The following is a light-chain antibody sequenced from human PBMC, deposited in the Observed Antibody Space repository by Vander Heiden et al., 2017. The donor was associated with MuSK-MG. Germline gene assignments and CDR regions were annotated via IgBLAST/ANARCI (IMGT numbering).Light chain of an antibody. Sequence: EIVMTQSPATLSVSPGERATLSCRASQSVSSNLAWYQQKPGQAPRLLIYGASTRATGIPARFSGSGYGTEFTRTISSRQSEDFAVYYCQRKNNWPPLTFGQGTKVEIK. CDR3: QRKNNWPPLT. CDR2: GAS. CDR1: QSVSSN. J-gene: IGKJ1*01. V-gene: IGKV3-15*01.